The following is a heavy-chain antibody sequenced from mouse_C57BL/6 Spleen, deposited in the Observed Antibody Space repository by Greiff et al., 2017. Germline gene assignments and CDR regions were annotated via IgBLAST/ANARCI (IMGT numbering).Heavy chain of an antibody. V-gene: IGHV1-69*01. CDR3: ARGAGYYLDY. CDR2: IDPSDSYT. D-gene: IGHD3-3*01. CDR1: GYTFTSYW. J-gene: IGHJ2*01. Sequence: VQLQQPGAELVMPGASVKLSCKASGYTFTSYWMHWVKQRPGQGLEWIGEIDPSDSYTNYNQKFKGKSTLTVDKSSSTAYMQLSSLTSEDSAVYYCARGAGYYLDYWGQGTTLTVSS.